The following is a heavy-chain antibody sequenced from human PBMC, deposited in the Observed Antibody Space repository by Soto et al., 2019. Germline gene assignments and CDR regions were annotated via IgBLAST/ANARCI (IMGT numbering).Heavy chain of an antibody. J-gene: IGHJ3*02. CDR2: IVVGSGNT. CDR1: GFTFPSSA. D-gene: IGHD3-3*01. CDR3: AAARFSITIFGVVDAFDI. Sequence: SVKVSCKASGFTFPSSAVQWVRQARGQRLEWIGWIVVGSGNTNYAQKFQERVTITRDMSTSTAYMELSSLRSEDTAVYYCAAARFSITIFGVVDAFDIWGQGTMVTVSS. V-gene: IGHV1-58*01.